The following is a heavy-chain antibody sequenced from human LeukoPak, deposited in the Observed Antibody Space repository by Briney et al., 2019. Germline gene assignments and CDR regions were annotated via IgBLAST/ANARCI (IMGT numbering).Heavy chain of an antibody. CDR3: ARGREQLVRYYYYGMDV. V-gene: IGHV3-23*01. CDR2: ISGSGGST. Sequence: AGSLRLSCAASGFTFSSYAMSWVRQAPGKGLEWVSAISGSGGSTYYSDSVKGRFTISRDNAKNSLYLQMNSLRAEDTAVYYCARGREQLVRYYYYGMDVWGQGTTVTVSS. D-gene: IGHD6-6*01. J-gene: IGHJ6*02. CDR1: GFTFSSYA.